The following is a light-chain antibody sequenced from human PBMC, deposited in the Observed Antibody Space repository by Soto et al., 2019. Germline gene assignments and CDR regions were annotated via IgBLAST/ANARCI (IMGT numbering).Light chain of an antibody. J-gene: IGLJ3*02. CDR1: SSDIGRYNY. V-gene: IGLV2-8*01. CDR3: SSYAGDNRLV. CDR2: EVA. Sequence: QSALTQPPFASGSPGQSVTISCTGTSSDIGRYNYVSWYQQHPGKAPKLIVFEVAQRPTGVPDRFSASKSGNTASLTVSGLQSEDEADYYYSSYAGDNRLVFGGGTKLTVL.